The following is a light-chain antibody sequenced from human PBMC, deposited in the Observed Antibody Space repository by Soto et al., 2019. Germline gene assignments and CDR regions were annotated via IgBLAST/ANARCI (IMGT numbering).Light chain of an antibody. J-gene: IGKJ1*01. Sequence: EIVLTQSPGTLSLSPGERATLSCRASQSVSSSYLAWYQQKPGQAPRLLIYGASSRATGISDRFSGSGSGTDFTLTISRLEPEDSAVYYCQQYGSSPWTFGQGTQVEIK. V-gene: IGKV3-20*01. CDR1: QSVSSSY. CDR3: QQYGSSPWT. CDR2: GAS.